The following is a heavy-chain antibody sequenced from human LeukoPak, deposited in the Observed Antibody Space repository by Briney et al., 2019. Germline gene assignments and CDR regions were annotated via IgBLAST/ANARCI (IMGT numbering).Heavy chain of an antibody. Sequence: GESLRLSCAASGFTLSRYAMSWVRQPPGKGLEWVSAISGSDGSTFYAHSVKGRFTISRDNSKNPLYLQLNSLRAEDTAVYHCASQKYYYGSGSYYYFDSWGLGTLVTVSS. D-gene: IGHD3-10*01. CDR3: ASQKYYYGSGSYYYFDS. V-gene: IGHV3-23*01. CDR1: GFTLSRYA. J-gene: IGHJ4*02. CDR2: ISGSDGST.